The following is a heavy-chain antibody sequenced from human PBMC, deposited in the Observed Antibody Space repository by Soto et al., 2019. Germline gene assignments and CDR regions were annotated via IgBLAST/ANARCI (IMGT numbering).Heavy chain of an antibody. CDR2: IGPLFRTT. V-gene: IGHV1-69*06. D-gene: IGHD2-2*01. Sequence: QVQLVQSGAEAKKPGSSVKVSCKTSGGTFSSYAISWVRQAPGQGLEWMGGIGPLFRTTNYAQKFQCRVTITADTSTYTVYIEVRGLRSGDTAVYSCARGEYRSTRSNLLDRSGLDVWGHGTTVTVSS. CDR3: ARGEYRSTRSNLLDRSGLDV. CDR1: GGTFSSYA. J-gene: IGHJ6*02.